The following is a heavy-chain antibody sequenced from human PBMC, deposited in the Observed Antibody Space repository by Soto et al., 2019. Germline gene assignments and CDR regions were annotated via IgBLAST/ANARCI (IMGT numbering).Heavy chain of an antibody. Sequence: EVQLVESGGGLVKPGGSLRLSCAASGFTFSSYSMNWVRQAPGKGLEWVSSISSSSSYIYYANSGKGRFTIARDNAKNSLYLQMNSLRAEDTAVYYCARAPGDYRDWYFDLWGRGTLVTVSS. V-gene: IGHV3-21*01. CDR1: GFTFSSYS. CDR3: ARAPGDYRDWYFDL. CDR2: ISSSSSYI. J-gene: IGHJ2*01. D-gene: IGHD4-17*01.